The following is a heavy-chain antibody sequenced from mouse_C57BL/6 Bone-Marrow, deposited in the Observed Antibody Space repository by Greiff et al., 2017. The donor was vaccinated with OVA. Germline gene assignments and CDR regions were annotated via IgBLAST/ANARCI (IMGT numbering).Heavy chain of an antibody. D-gene: IGHD1-1*01. CDR2: IHPNSGST. Sequence: VQLQQPGAELVKPGASVKLSCKASGYTFTSYWMHWVKQRPGQGLEWIGMIHPNSGSTNYNEKFKSKATLTVDKSSSTAYMQLSSLTSEDSAVKDCARVLLRYRYFDVWGTGATVTVAS. CDR3: ARVLLRYRYFDV. V-gene: IGHV1-64*01. CDR1: GYTFTSYW. J-gene: IGHJ1*03.